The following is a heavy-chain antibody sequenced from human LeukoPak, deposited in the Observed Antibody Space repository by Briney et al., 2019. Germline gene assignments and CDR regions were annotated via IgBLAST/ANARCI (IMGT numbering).Heavy chain of an antibody. J-gene: IGHJ4*02. CDR1: GFSVSSNY. CDR3: AREGDYVGYFDY. Sequence: PGGSLRLSWAASGFSVSSNYMSWVRQAPGKGLEWVSVINSGGTIYYADSVMGRFTISRDNFKNTLYLQMNSLTTEDSAVYYCAREGDYVGYFDYWGQGTLVTVSS. D-gene: IGHD4-17*01. V-gene: IGHV3-53*01. CDR2: INSGGTI.